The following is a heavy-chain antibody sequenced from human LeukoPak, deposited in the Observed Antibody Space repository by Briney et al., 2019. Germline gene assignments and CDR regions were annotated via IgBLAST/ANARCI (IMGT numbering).Heavy chain of an antibody. CDR2: IYYSGST. J-gene: IGHJ4*02. D-gene: IGHD6-13*01. Sequence: SETLSLTCTVSGGSISSSSYYWGWIRQPPGRGLEWIGSIYYSGSTYYNPSLKSRVTISVDTSKNQFSLKLSSVTATDTAVYYCARAIEAAGQYYFDFWGQGALVTVSS. CDR3: ARAIEAAGQYYFDF. CDR1: GGSISSSSYY. V-gene: IGHV4-39*01.